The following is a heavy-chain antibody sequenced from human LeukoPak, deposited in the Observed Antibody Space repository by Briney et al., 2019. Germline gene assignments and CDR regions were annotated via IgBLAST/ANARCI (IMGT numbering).Heavy chain of an antibody. CDR1: GGTFSSYA. J-gene: IGHJ5*02. CDR3: ARGLQRTYYYDSSGQNWFDP. V-gene: IGHV1-8*03. Sequence: ASVKVSCKASGGTFSSYAISWVRQATGQGLELMGWMNPNSGNTGYAQKFQGRVTITRNTSISTAYMELSSLRSEDTAVYYCARGLQRTYYYDSSGQNWFDPWGQGTLVTVSS. CDR2: MNPNSGNT. D-gene: IGHD3-22*01.